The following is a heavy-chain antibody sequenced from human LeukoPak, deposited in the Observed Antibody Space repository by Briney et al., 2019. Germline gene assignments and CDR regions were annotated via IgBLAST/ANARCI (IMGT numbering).Heavy chain of an antibody. CDR1: GGSFSGYY. Sequence: SETLSLTCAVYGGSFSGYYWSWIRQPPGKGLEWIGEINHSGSTNYNPSLKSRVTISVDTSKNQFSLKLSSVTAADTAVYYCARDPSAGLQLWSSNWFDPWGQGTLVTVSS. CDR3: ARDPSAGLQLWSSNWFDP. J-gene: IGHJ5*02. D-gene: IGHD5-18*01. V-gene: IGHV4-34*01. CDR2: INHSGST.